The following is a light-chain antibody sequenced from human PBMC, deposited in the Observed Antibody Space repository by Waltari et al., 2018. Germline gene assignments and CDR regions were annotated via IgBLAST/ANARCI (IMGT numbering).Light chain of an antibody. Sequence: QSALTQPASVSGSPGQSITISCTGTSSDVGGYNYVSWYHQHPGNAPKLMIYEVSNRPSGVSNRCSGSKSGNTASLTISGLQAEDEADYYCSSYTSSSTVVFGGGTKLTVL. V-gene: IGLV2-14*01. CDR3: SSYTSSSTVV. CDR1: SSDVGGYNY. J-gene: IGLJ2*01. CDR2: EVS.